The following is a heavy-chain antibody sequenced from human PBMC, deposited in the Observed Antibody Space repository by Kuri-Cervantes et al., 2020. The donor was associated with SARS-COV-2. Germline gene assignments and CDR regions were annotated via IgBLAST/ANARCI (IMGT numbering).Heavy chain of an antibody. V-gene: IGHV4-59*08. Sequence: GSLRLSCTVSGGSISSYYWSWIRQPPGKGLEWIGYIYYSGGTNYNPSLRSRVTISVDTSKNQFSLKLSSVTAADTAVYYCARGSAPYYYYMDVWGKGTTVTVSS. CDR1: GGSISSYY. CDR3: ARGSAPYYYYMDV. CDR2: IYYSGGT. J-gene: IGHJ6*03.